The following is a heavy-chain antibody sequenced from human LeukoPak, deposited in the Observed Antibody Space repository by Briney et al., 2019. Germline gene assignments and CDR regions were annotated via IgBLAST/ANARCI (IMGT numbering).Heavy chain of an antibody. CDR2: ISSSSSYI. V-gene: IGHV3-21*01. CDR1: GFTFSSYS. Sequence: PGGSLRLSCAASGFTFSSYSMNWVRQAPGKGLEWVSSISSSSSYIYYADSVKGRFTISRDNTKNSLYLQMNSLRAEDTAVYYCAKDVFFSTSCYYFDYGGQGTRVTVSS. D-gene: IGHD2-2*01. CDR3: AKDVFFSTSCYYFDY. J-gene: IGHJ4*02.